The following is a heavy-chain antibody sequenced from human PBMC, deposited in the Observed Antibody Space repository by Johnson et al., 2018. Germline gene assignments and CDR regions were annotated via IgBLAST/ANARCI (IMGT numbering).Heavy chain of an antibody. CDR3: ARDTPPDAFDI. CDR2: ISSSSSYI. J-gene: IGHJ3*02. Sequence: EVQLLETGGGLVKPGGSLRLSCAASGFTFSSYSMNWVRQAPGKGLEWVSSISSSSSYIYYADSVKGRFTISRDNAKNSLYLQRNSLRAGDTAVYYCARDTPPDAFDIWGQGTMFTVSS. CDR1: GFTFSSYS. V-gene: IGHV3-21*01.